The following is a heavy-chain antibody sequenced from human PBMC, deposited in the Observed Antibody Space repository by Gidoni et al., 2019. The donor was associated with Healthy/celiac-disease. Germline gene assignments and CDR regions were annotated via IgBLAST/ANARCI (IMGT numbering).Heavy chain of an antibody. CDR3: ARDRGYCSSTSCSYNWFDP. CDR1: GCSISSSSYY. D-gene: IGHD2-2*01. Sequence: TLSLTCTVSGCSISSSSYYWGWIRQPPGKGLEWIGSIYYSGSTYYNPSLKSRVTISVDTSKNQFSLKLSSVTAADTAVYYCARDRGYCSSTSCSYNWFDPWGQGTLVTVSS. V-gene: IGHV4-39*07. J-gene: IGHJ5*02. CDR2: IYYSGST.